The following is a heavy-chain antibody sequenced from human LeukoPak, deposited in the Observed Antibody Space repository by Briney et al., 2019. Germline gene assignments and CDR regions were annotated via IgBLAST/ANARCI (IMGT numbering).Heavy chain of an antibody. J-gene: IGHJ5*02. Sequence: ASVKVSCKASGYIFTNYGITWVRQAPGQGLEWMGWINTNNGNTNYAQKLQGRVTMTTDTSTSTAYMELRSLRSDDTAVYYCARVVGDGYDGWFDPWGQGTLVTVSS. V-gene: IGHV1-18*01. CDR1: GYIFTNYG. D-gene: IGHD5-12*01. CDR3: ARVVGDGYDGWFDP. CDR2: INTNNGNT.